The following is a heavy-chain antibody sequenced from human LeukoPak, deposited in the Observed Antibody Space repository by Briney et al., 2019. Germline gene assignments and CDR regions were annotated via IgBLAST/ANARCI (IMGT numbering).Heavy chain of an antibody. Sequence: GASVKVSCKASGYTFTSYGISWVRQAPGQGLAWMGWISAYNGNTNYAQKLQGRVTMTTDTSTSTAYMELRSLRSDDTAVYYCVRYCSGGGCYYYGMDVWGQGTTVTVSS. D-gene: IGHD2-15*01. CDR2: ISAYNGNT. J-gene: IGHJ6*02. CDR3: VRYCSGGGCYYYGMDV. V-gene: IGHV1-18*01. CDR1: GYTFTSYG.